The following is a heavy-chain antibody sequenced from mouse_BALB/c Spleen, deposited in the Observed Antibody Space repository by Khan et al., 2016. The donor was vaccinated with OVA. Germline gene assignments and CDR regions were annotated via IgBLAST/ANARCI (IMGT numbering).Heavy chain of an antibody. Sequence: VQLKESGGGLVQPGGSRKLSCAASGFTFSDYGLAWVRQAPGKGPEWVAFISSLAYSIYYADTVTGRFTISRENAKNTLYLEMSSLRSEDTAMYYCARSWAMDYWGQGTSVTVSS. CDR1: GFTFSDYG. CDR3: ARSWAMDY. CDR2: ISSLAYSI. V-gene: IGHV5-15*02. J-gene: IGHJ4*01.